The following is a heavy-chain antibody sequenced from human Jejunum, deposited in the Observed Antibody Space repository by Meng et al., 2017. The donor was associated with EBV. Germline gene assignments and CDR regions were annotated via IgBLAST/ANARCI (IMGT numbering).Heavy chain of an antibody. CDR3: AHKGSGSYPLDY. J-gene: IGHJ4*02. D-gene: IGHD1-26*01. V-gene: IGHV2-5*02. CDR1: GFSLTTNGVG. Sequence: QITLKEPRPTVVKPTQPLTLTCTFSGFSLTTNGVGVGWIRQPPGKALEWLAVIYWDDSRLYSPSLNSRLTITKDTSKSQVVLTMTDMDPVDTATYYCAHKGSGSYPLDYWGQGTLVTVSS. CDR2: IYWDDSR.